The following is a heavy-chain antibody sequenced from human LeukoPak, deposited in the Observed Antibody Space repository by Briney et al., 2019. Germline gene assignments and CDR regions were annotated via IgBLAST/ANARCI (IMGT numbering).Heavy chain of an antibody. CDR1: GYSFTYFY. D-gene: IGHD4-23*01. V-gene: IGHV1-46*01. CDR3: ATNHGGDSGFDH. J-gene: IGHJ5*02. CDR2: INPTGDSI. Sequence: ASVKVSCRASGYSFTYFYMHCVRQAPGQGLEWMGMINPTGDSINYARKFQGRVTMTRDVSTNTLSMQLSSLTSDDTAIYYCATNHGGDSGFDHWGQGTLVTVSS.